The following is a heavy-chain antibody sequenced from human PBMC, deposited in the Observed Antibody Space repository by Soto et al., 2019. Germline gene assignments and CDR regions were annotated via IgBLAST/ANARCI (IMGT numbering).Heavy chain of an antibody. Sequence: QVQLVQSGPEVKKPGSSVKVSCKASGGTFSSYAISWVRQAPGQGLEWMGGIIPIFGTANHAQKFQGRVTIIADESTSTVYMELSSLISEDTAMYYCARGWGYDSNDYYYAYWGQGTLVIVSS. CDR2: IIPIFGTA. V-gene: IGHV1-69*01. D-gene: IGHD3-22*01. CDR3: ARGWGYDSNDYYYAY. CDR1: GGTFSSYA. J-gene: IGHJ4*02.